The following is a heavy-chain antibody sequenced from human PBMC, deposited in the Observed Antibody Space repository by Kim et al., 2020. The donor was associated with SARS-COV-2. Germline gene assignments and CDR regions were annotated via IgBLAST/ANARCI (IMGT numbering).Heavy chain of an antibody. CDR2: INGNGDTT. CDR1: GFTFVNFA. D-gene: IGHD6-19*01. V-gene: IGHV3-23*01. Sequence: GGSLRLSCAASGFTFVNFAMTWVRQAPGKGLEWVSAINGNGDTTHYADSAKGRFTISRDNSKNTLYLQMNSLRADDTAIYFCAGKQITGWFLGYWGQGTLVTVSS. CDR3: AGKQITGWFLGY. J-gene: IGHJ4*02.